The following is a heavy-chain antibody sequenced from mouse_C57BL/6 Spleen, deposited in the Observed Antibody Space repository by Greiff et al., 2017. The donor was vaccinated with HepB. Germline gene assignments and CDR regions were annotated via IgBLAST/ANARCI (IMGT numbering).Heavy chain of an antibody. CDR1: GYAFSSYW. CDR3: ARTPYYYGSWYFDV. CDR2: IYPGDGDT. J-gene: IGHJ1*03. D-gene: IGHD1-1*01. Sequence: VKLQESGAELVKPGASVKISCKASGYAFSSYWMNWVKQRPGKGLEWIGQIYPGDGDTNYNGKFKGKATLTADKSSSTAYMQLSSLTSEDSAVYFCARTPYYYGSWYFDVWGTGTTVTVSS. V-gene: IGHV1-80*01.